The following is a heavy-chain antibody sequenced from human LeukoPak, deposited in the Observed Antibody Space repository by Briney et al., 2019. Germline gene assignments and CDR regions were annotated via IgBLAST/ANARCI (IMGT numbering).Heavy chain of an antibody. J-gene: IGHJ3*02. Sequence: GASVKVSCKTSGYTFTGYYMHWVRQAPGQGLEWMGWINPNGGGTFYAQKFQGRVTLTRDTSISTAYMELSRLRSDDTAVYYCARMYSSSWTQYAFDIWGQGTMVTVSS. CDR1: GYTFTGYY. CDR3: ARMYSSSWTQYAFDI. CDR2: INPNGGGT. V-gene: IGHV1-2*02. D-gene: IGHD6-13*01.